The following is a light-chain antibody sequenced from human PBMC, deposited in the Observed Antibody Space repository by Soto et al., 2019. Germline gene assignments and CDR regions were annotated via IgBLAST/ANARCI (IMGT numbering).Light chain of an antibody. Sequence: QPVLTQPPSVSGAPGQRVTISCTGSSSNIGAGYDVHWYQQLPGTAPKLLIYGNSTRPSGVPDRFSGSKSGTSASLAITGLLAEDEADYYCQSYDSSLSGWVFGGGTKLTVL. CDR1: SSNIGAGYD. CDR2: GNS. V-gene: IGLV1-40*01. CDR3: QSYDSSLSGWV. J-gene: IGLJ3*02.